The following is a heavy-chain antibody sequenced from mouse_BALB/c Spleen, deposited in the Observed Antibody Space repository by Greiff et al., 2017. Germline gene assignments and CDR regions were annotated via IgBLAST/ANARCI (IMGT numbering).Heavy chain of an antibody. CDR3: TRDQNLYAMDD. CDR1: GFTFSDYY. Sequence: EVQRVESGGGLVKPGGSLKLSCAASGFTFSDYYMYWVRQTPEKRLEWVATISDGGSYTYYPDSVKGRFTISRDNAKNNLYLQMSSLKSEDTAMYYCTRDQNLYAMDDWGQGTSVTVSS. V-gene: IGHV5-4*02. CDR2: ISDGGSYT. J-gene: IGHJ4*01.